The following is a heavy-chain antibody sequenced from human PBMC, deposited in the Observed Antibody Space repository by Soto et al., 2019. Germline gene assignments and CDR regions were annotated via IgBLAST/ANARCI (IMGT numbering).Heavy chain of an antibody. J-gene: IGHJ4*02. V-gene: IGHV4-59*01. D-gene: IGHD4-17*01. CDR2: IYYSGST. CDR3: ARVRVRWQIDY. Sequence: PXETLCLTCTVAGCSISSYYWSWIRQPPGKGLEWIGYIYYSGSTNYNPSLKSRVTISVDTSKNQFSLKLSSVTAADTAVYYCARVRVRWQIDYWGQGNLATVSS. CDR1: GCSISSYY.